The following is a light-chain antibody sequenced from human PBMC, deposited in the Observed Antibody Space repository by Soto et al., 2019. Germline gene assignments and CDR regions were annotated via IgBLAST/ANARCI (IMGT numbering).Light chain of an antibody. CDR1: QSVNYY. CDR3: QQTSSTPLT. CDR2: GAS. Sequence: DIRMTQFPSSLSAAVGDRVTITCLASQSVNYYLNWYQQKPGKAPKLLIYGASSLQSGVPSRFSGSGSGTDFTLSITSLQPEDFATYYCQQTSSTPLTFGGGTKVDIK. J-gene: IGKJ4*01. V-gene: IGKV1-39*01.